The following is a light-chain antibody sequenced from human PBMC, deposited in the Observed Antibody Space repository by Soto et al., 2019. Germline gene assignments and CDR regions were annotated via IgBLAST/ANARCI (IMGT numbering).Light chain of an antibody. V-gene: IGLV1-44*01. CDR1: SSNIGRNS. J-gene: IGLJ2*01. Sequence: QSVLTQAPSVSGTPGQRVTITCSGSSSNIGRNSVNWYQHLPGTAPKLLTHGNNHRPSGVPDRFSGSKSGTSASLAISGLQPEDEADYYCSSYTTGSLVVFGGGTKLTVL. CDR2: GNN. CDR3: SSYTTGSLVV.